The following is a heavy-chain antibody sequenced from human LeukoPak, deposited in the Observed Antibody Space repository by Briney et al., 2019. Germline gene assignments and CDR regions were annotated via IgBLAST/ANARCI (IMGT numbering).Heavy chain of an antibody. V-gene: IGHV3-30*03. Sequence: GGSLRLSCAASGFTFSSYGMHWVRQAPGKGLEWVAVISYDGSNKYYADSVKGRFTISRDNSKNTLYLQMNSLRAEDTAVYYCARDRAVAGPRVYWYFDLWGRGTLVTVSS. CDR2: ISYDGSNK. J-gene: IGHJ2*01. CDR1: GFTFSSYG. D-gene: IGHD6-19*01. CDR3: ARDRAVAGPRVYWYFDL.